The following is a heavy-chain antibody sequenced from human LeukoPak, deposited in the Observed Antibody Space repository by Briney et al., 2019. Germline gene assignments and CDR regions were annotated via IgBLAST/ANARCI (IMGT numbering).Heavy chain of an antibody. J-gene: IGHJ4*02. Sequence: GGSLRLSCAASGFTFSGYWMGWVRQAPGKGLEWVAHIKQDGSDKYYVDSVKGRFTISRDNAKNSLYLQMNSLRAEDTAVYYCARIGITNYHDSSGYFDYWGQGTLVTVSS. V-gene: IGHV3-7*01. CDR2: IKQDGSDK. D-gene: IGHD3-22*01. CDR3: ARIGITNYHDSSGYFDY. CDR1: GFTFSGYW.